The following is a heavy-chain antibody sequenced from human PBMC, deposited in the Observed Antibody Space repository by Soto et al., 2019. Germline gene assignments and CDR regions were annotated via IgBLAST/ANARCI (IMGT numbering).Heavy chain of an antibody. CDR2: VIPLFRTA. CDR3: ARSRFVVGVTEDYYGMDV. J-gene: IGHJ6*02. V-gene: IGHV1-69*12. CDR1: GGTFSNSP. D-gene: IGHD2-15*01. Sequence: QVQLVQSGAEVKKPGSSVKVSCKSSGGTFSNSPISWVRQAPGQGLEWMGGVIPLFRTANYAQKFQGRVRITADESTNTAYMELGSLRSGDTAVYYCARSRFVVGVTEDYYGMDVWGQGTTVTVAS.